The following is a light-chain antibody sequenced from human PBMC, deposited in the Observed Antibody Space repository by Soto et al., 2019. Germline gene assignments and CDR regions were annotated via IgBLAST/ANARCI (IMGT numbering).Light chain of an antibody. CDR3: QHYKMYSPWT. Sequence: DIQMTQSPSTLSASVGYRVTITGRASQSISSWLAWYQQKPGKAPKLLIYDASSLESGVPSRFSGSGSGTEFTLTIRSLKPDDFATYYCQHYKMYSPWTFGQGNKGDI. V-gene: IGKV1-5*01. CDR2: DAS. J-gene: IGKJ1*01. CDR1: QSISSW.